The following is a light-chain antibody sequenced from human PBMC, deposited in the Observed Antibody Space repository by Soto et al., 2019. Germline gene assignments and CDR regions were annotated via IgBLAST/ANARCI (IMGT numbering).Light chain of an antibody. J-gene: IGLJ3*02. Sequence: NFMLTQPHSVSESPGKTVIISCTRSSGSIASNYVQWYQQRPGSSPTTVIHEDNQRPSGVPDRFSGSIDSSSNSASLTISGLETEDEADYFCQSYDATNQVFGGGTKLTVL. V-gene: IGLV6-57*01. CDR3: QSYDATNQV. CDR2: EDN. CDR1: SGSIASNY.